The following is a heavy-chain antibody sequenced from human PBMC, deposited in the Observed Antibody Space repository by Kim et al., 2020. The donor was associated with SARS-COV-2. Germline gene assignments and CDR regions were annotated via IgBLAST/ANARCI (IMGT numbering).Heavy chain of an antibody. D-gene: IGHD2-15*01. CDR1: GFSFSSYG. V-gene: IGHV3-33*01. J-gene: IGHJ6*03. Sequence: GGSLRLSCAASGFSFSSYGMHWVRQAPGKGLEWVAVIWYDETNKYYADSVKGRFTISRDNSKNTLYLQMNSLRAEDTAVYYCARDPATSHPSNMDVWGSGTTVTVSS. CDR3: ARDPATSHPSNMDV. CDR2: IWYDETNK.